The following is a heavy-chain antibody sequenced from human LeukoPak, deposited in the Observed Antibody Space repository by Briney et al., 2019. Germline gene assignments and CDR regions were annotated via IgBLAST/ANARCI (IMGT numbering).Heavy chain of an antibody. CDR1: GYTLTELS. CDR3: TTNRGY. Sequence: GASVKVSCKVSGYTLTELSMHWVRQAPGKGLEWMGGFDPEDGHTIYAQKFQGRVTMTGDTSTDAAYMELTSLRSEDTAVYYCTTNRGYWGQGTLVTVSS. V-gene: IGHV1-24*01. J-gene: IGHJ4*02. CDR2: FDPEDGHT.